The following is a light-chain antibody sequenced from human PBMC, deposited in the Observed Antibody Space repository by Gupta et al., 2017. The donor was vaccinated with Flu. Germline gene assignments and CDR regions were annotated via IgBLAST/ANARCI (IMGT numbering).Light chain of an antibody. CDR1: SSDVGAYNY. CDR3: CSYGGTNAFWV. CDR2: DVT. Sequence: QSVLTQPRSVSGSPGPSVTISCTGTSSDVGAYNYVSWYQHHPGKAPKVIIYDVTKRPSGVPGRLSGSKSGNTASLTISGLQADDEADYYCCSYGGTNAFWVFGGGTKLTVL. J-gene: IGLJ3*02. V-gene: IGLV2-11*01.